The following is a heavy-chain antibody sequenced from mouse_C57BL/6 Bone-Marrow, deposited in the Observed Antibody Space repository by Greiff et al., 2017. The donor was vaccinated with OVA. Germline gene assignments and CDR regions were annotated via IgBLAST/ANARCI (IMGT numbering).Heavy chain of an antibody. D-gene: IGHD4-1*01. CDR2: IRLKSDNYAT. Sequence: EVKVEESGGGLVQPGGSMKLSCVASGFTFSNYWMNWVRQSPEKGLEWVAQIRLKSDNYATHYAESVKGRFTISRDDSKSSVYLQMNNLRAEDTGIYYCTGPLTFYAMDYWGQGTSVTVSS. V-gene: IGHV6-3*01. CDR3: TGPLTFYAMDY. J-gene: IGHJ4*01. CDR1: GFTFSNYW.